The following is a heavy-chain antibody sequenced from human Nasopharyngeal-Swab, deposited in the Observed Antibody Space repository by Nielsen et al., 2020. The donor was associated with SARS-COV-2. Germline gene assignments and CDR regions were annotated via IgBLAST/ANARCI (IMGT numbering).Heavy chain of an antibody. CDR2: VSGSGGTT. D-gene: IGHD2-15*01. CDR3: AKDRYCSGGACYFSGFDY. V-gene: IGHV3-23*01. CDR1: GFTFNSYA. J-gene: IGHJ4*02. Sequence: GESLKISCAASGFTFNSYAMSWVRQAPGKGLEWVSGVSGSGGTTKYADSVKGRFTISRDNSKNKLYLQMHSLRVEDTAVYYCAKDRYCSGGACYFSGFDYWGLGTLVTVSS.